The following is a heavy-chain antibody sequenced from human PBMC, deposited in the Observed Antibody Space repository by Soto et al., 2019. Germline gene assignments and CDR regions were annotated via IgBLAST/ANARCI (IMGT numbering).Heavy chain of an antibody. J-gene: IGHJ6*03. CDR2: INHSGST. D-gene: IGHD5-12*01. CDR1: GWSFSGYY. V-gene: IGHV4-34*01. CDR3: ARYSGYDYYYYYYMDV. Sequence: SETLSLTCAVYGWSFSGYYWSWIRQPPGKGLEWIGEINHSGSTNYNPSLKSRVTISVDTSKNQFSLKLSSVTAADTAVYYCARYSGYDYYYYYYMDVWGQGTTVTVSS.